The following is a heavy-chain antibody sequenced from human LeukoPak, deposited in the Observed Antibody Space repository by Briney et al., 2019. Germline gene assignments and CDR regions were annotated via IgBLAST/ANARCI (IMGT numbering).Heavy chain of an antibody. D-gene: IGHD6-19*01. Sequence: ASVKVSCKASGYTFTGYYMHWVRQAPGQGLEWMGWINPNSGGTNYAQKFQGRVTMTRDTSISTAYMELSSLRSEDTAVYYCARSDSSGWYYFDYWGQGTLVTVSS. J-gene: IGHJ4*02. CDR2: INPNSGGT. CDR1: GYTFTGYY. CDR3: ARSDSSGWYYFDY. V-gene: IGHV1-2*02.